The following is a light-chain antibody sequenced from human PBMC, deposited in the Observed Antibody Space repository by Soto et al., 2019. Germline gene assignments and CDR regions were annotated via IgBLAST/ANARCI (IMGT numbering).Light chain of an antibody. CDR3: QQYGSSFTWT. CDR1: QSVGSY. V-gene: IGKV3-20*01. J-gene: IGKJ1*01. CDR2: GAS. Sequence: EIVLTQSPATLSLSPGERATLSCRASQSVGSYLAWYQQKPGQAPRLLIYGASSRATGIPDRFSGSGSGTDFTLTISRLEPEDFAVYYCQQYGSSFTWTFGQGTKVDI.